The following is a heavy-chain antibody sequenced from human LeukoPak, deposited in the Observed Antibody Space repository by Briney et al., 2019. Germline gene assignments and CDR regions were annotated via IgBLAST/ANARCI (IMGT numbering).Heavy chain of an antibody. V-gene: IGHV1-69*05. CDR2: IIPIFGTA. CDR1: RGTFSSYA. Sequence: SVKVSCKDSRGTFSSYAISWVRQAPGQGLEWMGRIIPIFGTANDAQKFQGRVTITTDESTSTAYMELSSLRSEDTAVYYCASAILDGYNDRYFDYWGQGTLVTVSS. D-gene: IGHD5-24*01. J-gene: IGHJ4*02. CDR3: ASAILDGYNDRYFDY.